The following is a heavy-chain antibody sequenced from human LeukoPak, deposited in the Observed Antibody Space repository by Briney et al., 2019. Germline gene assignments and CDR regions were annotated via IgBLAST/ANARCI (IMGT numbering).Heavy chain of an antibody. CDR1: GFTFSSYG. V-gene: IGHV3-33*01. J-gene: IGHJ4*02. Sequence: PGRSLRLSCAASGFTFSSYGMHWVRQAPGQGLEWVAVIWYDGSNKFYADSVKGRFTISRDNSKNTLYLQMNSLRAEDTAVYYCARDRAAADLDYWGQGTLVTVYS. CDR3: ARDRAAADLDY. D-gene: IGHD6-13*01. CDR2: IWYDGSNK.